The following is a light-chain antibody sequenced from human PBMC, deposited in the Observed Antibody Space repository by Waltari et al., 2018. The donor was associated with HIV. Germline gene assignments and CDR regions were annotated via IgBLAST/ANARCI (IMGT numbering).Light chain of an antibody. CDR2: AVT. CDR3: CSYAGSSTYV. Sequence: QSALTQPAYVSGSPGQSITISCTGTSSDVGAYNYVSWYQQHPGKTPTLMMYAVTKRPSGGYNRVSGSKSANTASLTISWLQSDDEADYYCCSYAGSSTYVFGSGTKVTAL. CDR1: SSDVGAYNY. V-gene: IGLV2-23*02. J-gene: IGLJ1*01.